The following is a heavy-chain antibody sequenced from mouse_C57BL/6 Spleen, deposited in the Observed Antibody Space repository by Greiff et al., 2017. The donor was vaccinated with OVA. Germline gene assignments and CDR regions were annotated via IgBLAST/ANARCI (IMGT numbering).Heavy chain of an antibody. CDR1: GFNIKDYY. D-gene: IGHD1-1*01. J-gene: IGHJ3*01. CDR2: IDPEDGDT. V-gene: IGHV14-1*01. CDR3: TTYGYGSSWAY. Sequence: EVKLMESGAELVRPGASVKLSCTASGFNIKDYYMHWVKQRPEQGLEWIGRIDPEDGDTEYAPKFQGKATMTADTSSNTAYLQLSSLTSEDTAVYYCTTYGYGSSWAYWGQGTLVTVSA.